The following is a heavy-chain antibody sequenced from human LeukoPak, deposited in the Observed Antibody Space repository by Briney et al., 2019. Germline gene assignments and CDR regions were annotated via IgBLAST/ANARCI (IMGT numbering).Heavy chain of an antibody. CDR1: GGTFSSYA. CDR3: ARDRAGPGRLYYYYYMDV. D-gene: IGHD6-19*01. Sequence: SVKVSCKSSGGTFSSYAISWVRQAPGQGLEWMGGIIPIFGTANYAQKFQGRVTITTDESTSTAYMELSSLRSEDTAVYYCARDRAGPGRLYYYYYMDVWGKGTTVTVSS. V-gene: IGHV1-69*05. CDR2: IIPIFGTA. J-gene: IGHJ6*03.